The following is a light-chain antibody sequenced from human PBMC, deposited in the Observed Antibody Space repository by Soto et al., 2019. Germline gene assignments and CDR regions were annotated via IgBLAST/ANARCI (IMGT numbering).Light chain of an antibody. Sequence: EIVLTQSPATLSLSPGESATLSCRASQSLASNYLAWYQQKPGQAPRLLIYGASNRATGIPDRFSGSGSGTEFTVTISKVEPEDFAVYYCQQYCSTPPGSFGRGTKLEIK. CDR1: QSLASNY. J-gene: IGKJ2*03. V-gene: IGKV3-20*01. CDR3: QQYCSTPPGS. CDR2: GAS.